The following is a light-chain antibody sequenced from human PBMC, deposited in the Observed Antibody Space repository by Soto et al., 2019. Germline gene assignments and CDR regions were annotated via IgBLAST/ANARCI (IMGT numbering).Light chain of an antibody. V-gene: IGKV4-1*01. CDR3: QQYSSNPQT. Sequence: DIVLTRSPDSLAVSLGERATIKCMSSQSLLDSSNNKNSLAWYQQKPGQPPTLLIYWASTRESGVPDRFGGGGSGTDFTLTITSLQAEDVAVYYCQQYSSNPQTFGQGTKLEIK. CDR2: WAS. J-gene: IGKJ2*01. CDR1: QSLLDSSNNKNS.